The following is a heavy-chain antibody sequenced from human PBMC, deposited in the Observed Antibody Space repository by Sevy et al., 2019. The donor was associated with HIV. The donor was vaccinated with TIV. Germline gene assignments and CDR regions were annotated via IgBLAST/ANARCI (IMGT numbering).Heavy chain of an antibody. CDR3: ARRTVAAEETDAFDI. Sequence: GESLKISCKGSGYSFTSYWIGWVRQMPGKGLEWMGIINPGDYDTRDSPSFQGQVTISADKSISTAYLQWSHLKASDTAMYYCARRTVAAEETDAFDIWGQGTMVTVSS. V-gene: IGHV5-51*01. D-gene: IGHD6-19*01. J-gene: IGHJ3*02. CDR1: GYSFTSYW. CDR2: INPGDYDT.